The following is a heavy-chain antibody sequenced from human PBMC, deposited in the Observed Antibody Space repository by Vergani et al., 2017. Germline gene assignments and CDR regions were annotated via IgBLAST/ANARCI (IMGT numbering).Heavy chain of an antibody. CDR1: GFTFSSYS. V-gene: IGHV3-21*01. Sequence: EVQLVESGGGLVKPGGSLRLSCAASGFTFSSYSMNWVRQAPGKGLEWVSSISSSSSYIYYADSVKGRFTISRDNAKNSLYLQMNSLRAVDTAVYYCARDHTYDSSGYYYVSFDYWGQGTLVTVSS. CDR2: ISSSSSYI. CDR3: ARDHTYDSSGYYYVSFDY. D-gene: IGHD3-22*01. J-gene: IGHJ4*02.